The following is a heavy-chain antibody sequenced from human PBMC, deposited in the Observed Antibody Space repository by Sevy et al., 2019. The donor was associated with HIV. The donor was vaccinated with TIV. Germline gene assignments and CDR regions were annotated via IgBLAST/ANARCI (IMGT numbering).Heavy chain of an antibody. CDR3: ARDLVEMATGTFDY. Sequence: GGSLRLSCAASGFTFSSYSMNWVRQAPGKGLEWVSSISSSSCYIYYADSVKGRFTISRDNAKNSLYLQMNSLRAEDTAVYYCARDLVEMATGTFDYWGQGTLVTVSS. J-gene: IGHJ4*02. CDR1: GFTFSSYS. V-gene: IGHV3-21*01. D-gene: IGHD4-17*01. CDR2: ISSSSCYI.